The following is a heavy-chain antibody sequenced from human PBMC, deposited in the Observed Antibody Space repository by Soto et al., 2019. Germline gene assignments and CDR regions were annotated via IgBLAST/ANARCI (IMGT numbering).Heavy chain of an antibody. V-gene: IGHV3-33*01. D-gene: IGHD6-13*01. J-gene: IGHJ6*02. CDR3: ARDHSIAAAAPPWEDYYGMDV. CDR1: GFNFSSYG. CDR2: IWYDGSNK. Sequence: PGGSLRLSCAASGFNFSSYGMHWVRQAPGKGLEWVAVIWYDGSNKYYADSVKGRFTISRDNSKNTLYLQMNSLRAEDTAVYYCARDHSIAAAAPPWEDYYGMDVWGQGTTVTVSS.